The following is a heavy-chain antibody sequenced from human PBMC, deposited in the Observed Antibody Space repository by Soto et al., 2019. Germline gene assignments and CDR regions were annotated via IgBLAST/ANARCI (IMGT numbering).Heavy chain of an antibody. CDR1: SGSIGTYF. D-gene: IGHD1-26*01. CDR3: ARGRGGTYDAFDM. Sequence: QVQLRESGPGLVKPSETLSLTCTVSSGSIGTYFWSWIRQPPGKGLEWIGYIYYSGTTNYNPSLKSRVTIFRDTSKNQFSLGLSSVTAADTSVYYCARGRGGTYDAFDMWGQGTLVTVSS. J-gene: IGHJ3*02. CDR2: IYYSGTT. V-gene: IGHV4-59*01.